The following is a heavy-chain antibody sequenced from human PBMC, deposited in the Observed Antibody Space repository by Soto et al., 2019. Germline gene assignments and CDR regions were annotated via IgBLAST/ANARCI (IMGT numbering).Heavy chain of an antibody. V-gene: IGHV4-34*01. D-gene: IGHD2-21*02. CDR2: INHSGST. J-gene: IGHJ5*02. CDR1: GGSFSGYY. CDR3: AGEYCGGYCLGWFDP. Sequence: QVQLQQWGAGLLKPSETLSLPCAVYGGSFSGYYWSWIRQPHGKGLGWIGEINHSGSTNYKPSLKGRVTISVEMSKIQFSLKLSSVTAADTDVYSCAGEYCGGYCLGWFDPCGQGTQV.